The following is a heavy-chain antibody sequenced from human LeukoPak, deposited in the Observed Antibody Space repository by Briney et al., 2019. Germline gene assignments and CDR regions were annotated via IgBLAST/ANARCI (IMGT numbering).Heavy chain of an antibody. CDR1: GFTFSSYE. V-gene: IGHV3-48*03. CDR2: ISSAGTTK. J-gene: IGHJ5*02. CDR3: ARDYWFDP. Sequence: GGSLRLSCAASGFTFSSYEMNWVRRAPGKGLEWISYISSAGTTKIYADSVEGRFTISRDNAKNSLYLQMNSLRAEDTAVYYCARDYWFDPWGHGTLVTVSS.